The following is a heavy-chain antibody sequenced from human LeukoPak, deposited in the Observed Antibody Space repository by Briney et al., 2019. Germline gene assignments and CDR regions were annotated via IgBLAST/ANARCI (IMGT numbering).Heavy chain of an antibody. CDR3: ARGKARGSGSYDD. V-gene: IGHV1-69*05. CDR1: GGTFSSYA. Sequence: GASVKVSCKASGGTFSSYAISWVRQAPGQGLEWMGGIIPIFGTANYAQKFQGRVTITTDESTSTAYMELSGLRSEDTAVYYCARGKARGSGSYDDWGQGTLVTVSS. J-gene: IGHJ4*02. D-gene: IGHD3-10*01. CDR2: IIPIFGTA.